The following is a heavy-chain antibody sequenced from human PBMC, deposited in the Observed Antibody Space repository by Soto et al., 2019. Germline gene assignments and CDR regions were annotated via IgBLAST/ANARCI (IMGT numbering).Heavy chain of an antibody. CDR3: ARTSRFDC. D-gene: IGHD6-6*01. CDR1: GGSISSYY. J-gene: IGHJ4*02. Sequence: ETLSLTCTVSGGSISSYYWSWVRQPPGKGLEWIGYIYYSGSTNYNPSLKSRVTMSVDTSKNQFSLKLSSVTAADTAVYYCARTSRFDCWGQGTLVTVSS. CDR2: IYYSGST. V-gene: IGHV4-59*12.